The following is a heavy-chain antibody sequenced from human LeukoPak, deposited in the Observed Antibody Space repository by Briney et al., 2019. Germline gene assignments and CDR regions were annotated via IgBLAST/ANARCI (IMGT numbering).Heavy chain of an antibody. V-gene: IGHV4-39*01. CDR3: AKHEGSYYDKSGYTFDF. CDR2: IHSSGNS. J-gene: IGHJ4*02. CDR1: TGSVNSGVYY. Sequence: SETLSLTCSVSTGSVNSGVYYWRWVRQPPGKGLEWIGSIHSSGNSYCNPSLKSRVTLSVDTFKNQFSLKLSSVTAADRAVYYCAKHEGSYYDKSGYTFDFWGLGTLVTVSS. D-gene: IGHD3-22*01.